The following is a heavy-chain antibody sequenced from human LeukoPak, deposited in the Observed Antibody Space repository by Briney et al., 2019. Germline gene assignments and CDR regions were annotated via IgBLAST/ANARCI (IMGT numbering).Heavy chain of an antibody. Sequence: SETLSLTCTVSGGSINTSDYSWNWIRQPPVKGLEWIGEINHSGGTNYNPSLKSRVTISVDTSKKQFSLKLSSVTAADTAVYYCARGVDYYGVWGQGTLVTVSS. CDR2: INHSGGT. V-gene: IGHV4-34*01. D-gene: IGHD3-10*01. J-gene: IGHJ4*02. CDR3: ARGVDYYGV. CDR1: GGSINTSDYS.